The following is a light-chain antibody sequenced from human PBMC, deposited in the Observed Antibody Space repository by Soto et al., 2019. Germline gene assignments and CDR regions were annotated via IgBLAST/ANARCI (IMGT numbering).Light chain of an antibody. J-gene: IGKJ4*01. CDR2: GAS. V-gene: IGKV3D-7*01. CDR1: QSVSSSY. Sequence: PGERVTLSCRASQSVSSSYLTWYQQKPGQAPRLLIYGASTRATSIPARFSGSGSGTDFTLTISSLQPEDFATYFCQETYSSLTFGGGTKV. CDR3: QETYSSLT.